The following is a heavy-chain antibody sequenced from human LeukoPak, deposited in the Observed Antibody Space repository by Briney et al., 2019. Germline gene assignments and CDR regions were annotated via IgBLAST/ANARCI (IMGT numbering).Heavy chain of an antibody. Sequence: KPSETLSLTCAVYGGSFSGYYWSWIRQPPGKGLEWIGEINHSGSTNYNPSLKSRVTISVDTSKNQFSLKLSSVTAADTAVYYCARDWYSSSWFYYYGMDVWGQGTTVTVSS. V-gene: IGHV4-34*01. D-gene: IGHD6-13*01. J-gene: IGHJ6*02. CDR2: INHSGST. CDR3: ARDWYSSSWFYYYGMDV. CDR1: GGSFSGYY.